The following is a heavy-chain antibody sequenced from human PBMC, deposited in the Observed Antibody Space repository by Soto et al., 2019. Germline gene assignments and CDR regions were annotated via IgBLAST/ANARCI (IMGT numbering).Heavy chain of an antibody. Sequence: EVQLLESGRGSVQPGGSLRLSCAASGFTFNSYAMNWVRQSPGKGLEWVSTISGNGGNTYYGDSVNGRFTISRDNSKNTLYLQMNSLRIEDTAVYYCAKDRTGYSTLSGYFDYWGQGIVVTVSS. CDR2: ISGNGGNT. V-gene: IGHV3-23*01. D-gene: IGHD6-6*01. CDR1: GFTFNSYA. CDR3: AKDRTGYSTLSGYFDY. J-gene: IGHJ4*02.